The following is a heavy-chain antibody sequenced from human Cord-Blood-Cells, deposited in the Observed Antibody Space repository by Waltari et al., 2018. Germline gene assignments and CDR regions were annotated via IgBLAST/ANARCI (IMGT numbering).Heavy chain of an antibody. CDR3: ARHRYYYDSSGYCDY. D-gene: IGHD3-22*01. CDR2: IYPGDSDT. V-gene: IGHV5-51*01. CDR1: GYSFTSYW. J-gene: IGHJ4*02. Sequence: EVQLVQSGAEVKKPGESLKISCKGSGYSFTSYWIGWVRQMPGKGLEWMGIIYPGDSDTRYSPSFQGQVTIAADKSISTAYLQWSSLKASDTAMYYCARHRYYYDSSGYCDYWGQGTLVTVSS.